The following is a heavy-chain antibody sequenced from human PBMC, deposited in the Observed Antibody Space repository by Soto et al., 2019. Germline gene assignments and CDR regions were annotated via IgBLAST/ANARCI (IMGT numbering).Heavy chain of an antibody. J-gene: IGHJ4*02. CDR3: ARVNDYGDFDY. Sequence: QVQLVESGGGVVQPGRSLRLSCAASGFTFSSYGMHWVRQAPGKGLEWVAVIWYDGSKKYYADSVKGRFTISRDNSKNTLYLQMNSLRAEDTAVYYCARVNDYGDFDYWGQGTLVTVSS. CDR1: GFTFSSYG. V-gene: IGHV3-33*01. CDR2: IWYDGSKK. D-gene: IGHD4-17*01.